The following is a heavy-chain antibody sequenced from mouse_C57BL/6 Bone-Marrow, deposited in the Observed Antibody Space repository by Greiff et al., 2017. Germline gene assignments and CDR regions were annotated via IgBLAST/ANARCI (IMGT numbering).Heavy chain of an antibody. CDR1: GYTFTDYY. CDR2: INPNNGGT. CDR3: AREDGSTFYWFDY. D-gene: IGHD1-1*01. V-gene: IGHV1-26*01. J-gene: IGHJ2*01. Sequence: VQLQQSGPELVKPGASVKISCKASGYTFTDYYMNWVKQSHGKSLEWIGDINPNNGGTSYNQKFKGKDTLTVDKSSSTAYMELRSLTSEDSAVYYCAREDGSTFYWFDYWGQGTTLTVSS.